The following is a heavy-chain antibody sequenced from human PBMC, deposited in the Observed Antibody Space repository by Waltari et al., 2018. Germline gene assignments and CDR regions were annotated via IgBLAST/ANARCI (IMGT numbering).Heavy chain of an antibody. D-gene: IGHD1-1*01. J-gene: IGHJ3*01. CDR2: MSFGGAT. CDR3: ATYMGASLGTAAFDV. V-gene: IGHV4-39*01. Sequence: GCSRRPPGHGLECIGTMSFGGATYRSPSLKSRVTISRDTSDHQLALRLGSVTAADTAVYYCATYMGASLGTAAFDVWGQGTTVTVSP.